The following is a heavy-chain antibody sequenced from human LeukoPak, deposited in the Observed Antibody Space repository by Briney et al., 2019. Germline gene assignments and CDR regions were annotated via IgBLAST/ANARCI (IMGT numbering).Heavy chain of an antibody. J-gene: IGHJ5*02. CDR2: IYYSGST. CDR3: ASGGSPRDWFDP. Sequence: WVRQPPGKGLEWIGSIYYSGSTYYNPSLKSRVTISVDTSKNQFSLKLSSVTAADTAVYYCASGGSPRDWFDPWGQGTLVTVSS. D-gene: IGHD1-26*01. V-gene: IGHV4-39*01.